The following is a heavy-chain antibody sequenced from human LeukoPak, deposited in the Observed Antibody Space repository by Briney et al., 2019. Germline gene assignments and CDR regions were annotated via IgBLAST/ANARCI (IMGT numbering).Heavy chain of an antibody. J-gene: IGHJ6*03. CDR1: GFTFSSYG. D-gene: IGHD5-18*01. V-gene: IGHV3-33*01. Sequence: GGSLRLSCAASGFTFSSYGMHWVRQAPGKGLEWVAVIWYDGSNKYYADSVKGRFTISRDNSKNTLYLQMNSLRAEDTAVYYCAREGGSAMVKDYYYYMDVWGKGTTVTVSS. CDR2: IWYDGSNK. CDR3: AREGGSAMVKDYYYYMDV.